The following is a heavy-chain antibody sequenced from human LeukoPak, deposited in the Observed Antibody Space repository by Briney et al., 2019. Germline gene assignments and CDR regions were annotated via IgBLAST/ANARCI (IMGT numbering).Heavy chain of an antibody. Sequence: TGGSLRLSCEASGFTFSDYEMNWVRQAPGMGLEWIAFVSSSGGIIYYADSVRGRFTLSRDSAEISLYLQMNSLRAEDSGVYYCARTEMSPYYYYGLDVWGQGTTVTVSS. CDR3: ARTEMSPYYYYGLDV. D-gene: IGHD5-24*01. CDR1: GFTFSDYE. V-gene: IGHV3-48*03. CDR2: VSSSGGII. J-gene: IGHJ6*02.